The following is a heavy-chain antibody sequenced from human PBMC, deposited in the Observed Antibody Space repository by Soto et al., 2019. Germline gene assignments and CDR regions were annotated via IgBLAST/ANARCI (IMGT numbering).Heavy chain of an antibody. CDR3: ARGGSGSYRYYYYGMDV. Sequence: SETLSLTCAVSGYSISSGYYWGWIRQPPGKGLEWIGSIYHSGSTYYNPSLKSRVTISVDTSKNQFSLKLSSVTAADTAVYYYARGGSGSYRYYYYGMDVWGQGTTVTVSS. CDR2: IYHSGST. D-gene: IGHD3-10*01. J-gene: IGHJ6*02. V-gene: IGHV4-38-2*01. CDR1: GYSISSGYY.